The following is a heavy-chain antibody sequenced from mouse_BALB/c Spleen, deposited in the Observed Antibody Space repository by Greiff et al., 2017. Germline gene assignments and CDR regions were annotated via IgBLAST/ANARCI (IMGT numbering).Heavy chain of an antibody. V-gene: IGHV2-9*02. D-gene: IGHD2-2*01. Sequence: VQLKESGPGLVAPSQSLSITCTVSGFSLTSYGVHWVRQPPGKGLEWLGVIWAGGSTNYNSALMSRLSISKDNSKSQVFLKMNSLQTDDTAMYYCARGGGYGYDEGMDYWGQGTSVTVSS. CDR3: ARGGGYGYDEGMDY. J-gene: IGHJ4*01. CDR2: IWAGGST. CDR1: GFSLTSYG.